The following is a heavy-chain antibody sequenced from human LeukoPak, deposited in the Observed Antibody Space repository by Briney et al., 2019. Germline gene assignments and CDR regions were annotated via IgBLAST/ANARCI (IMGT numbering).Heavy chain of an antibody. CDR2: IGDYDGYT. J-gene: IGHJ2*01. D-gene: IGHD2-2*02. CDR1: GYTFTSFG. V-gene: IGHV1-18*01. Sequence: ASVKVSCKASGYTFTSFGISWVRQAPGQGLEWMGWIGDYDGYTIYAQKLQGRVTMTNDTSRSTAYMELRSLRSDNTAVNYCARDILGVPAAIAYFDLWGGGRLVSASS. CDR3: ARDILGVPAAIAYFDL.